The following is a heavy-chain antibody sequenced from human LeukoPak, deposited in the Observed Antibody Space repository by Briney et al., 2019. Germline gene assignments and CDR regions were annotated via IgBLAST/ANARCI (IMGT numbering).Heavy chain of an antibody. CDR1: GGSISSGGYS. J-gene: IGHJ4*02. CDR3: ARWLSGSGVFHY. Sequence: SETLALTCAVSGGSISSGGYSWSWIRQPPGKGLEWIGYSYHSGSTYYNPSLKSRVTIAVDRCKSQFGLELSSVTGPGRAVYYCARWLSGSGVFHYWGQGTLVPVPS. D-gene: IGHD2-15*01. V-gene: IGHV4-30-2*01. CDR2: SYHSGST.